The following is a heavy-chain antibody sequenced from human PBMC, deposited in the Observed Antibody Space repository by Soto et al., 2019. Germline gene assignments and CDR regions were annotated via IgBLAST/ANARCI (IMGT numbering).Heavy chain of an antibody. CDR2: LYHSGTT. J-gene: IGHJ4*02. Sequence: KSSETLSLTCIVSGYSITSGFYWGWIRQPPTKGLEWIGSLYHSGTTYYNPSLKSRVTISVDTSKNQFSLKLSSVTAADTAVYYCARVRGASGNQYFDQWGQGTLVTVSS. CDR3: ARVRGASGNQYFDQ. D-gene: IGHD3-10*01. CDR1: GYSITSGFY. V-gene: IGHV4-38-2*02.